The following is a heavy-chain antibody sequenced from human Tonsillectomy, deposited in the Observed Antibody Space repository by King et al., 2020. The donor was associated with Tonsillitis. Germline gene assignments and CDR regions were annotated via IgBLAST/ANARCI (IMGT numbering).Heavy chain of an antibody. CDR3: ATIYRGGCGMDV. CDR1: NSSISRSRDY. J-gene: IGHJ6*02. D-gene: IGHD3-10*01. Sequence: LQLQESGPGLVKSSETLSLTCAVSNSSISRSRDYWVWIRQPPGKGLEWIGNIFYAGHTFYNPSLKSRVTLSVDSSKNQFSLRLSSVTAADTAVYYCATIYRGGCGMDVWGQGTTVTVSS. CDR2: IFYAGHT. V-gene: IGHV4-39*07.